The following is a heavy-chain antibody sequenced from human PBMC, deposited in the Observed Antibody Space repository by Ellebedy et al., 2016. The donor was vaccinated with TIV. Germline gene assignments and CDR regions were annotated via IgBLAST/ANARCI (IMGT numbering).Heavy chain of an antibody. J-gene: IGHJ4*02. Sequence: ASVKVSXXASGYTFTGYYMHWVRQAPGQGLEWMGWINPNSGGTNYAQKFQGWVTMTRDTSISTAYMELSRLRSDDTAVYYCARDEDTAMNYWGQGTLVTVSS. CDR2: INPNSGGT. D-gene: IGHD5-18*01. CDR1: GYTFTGYY. V-gene: IGHV1-2*04. CDR3: ARDEDTAMNY.